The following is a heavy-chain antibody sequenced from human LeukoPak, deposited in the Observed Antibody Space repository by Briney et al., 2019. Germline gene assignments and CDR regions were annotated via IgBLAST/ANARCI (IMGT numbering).Heavy chain of an antibody. Sequence: GGSLRLSCEASGFTFSSYWMSWVRQAPGKGLEWVANIKQDGTKKYYVDSVKGRFTISRDNAKNSLYLQMSSLSAEDTAVYYCARNGFVWESGIDYGWFDYWGQGSLVSVPS. CDR1: GFTFSSYW. D-gene: IGHD4-17*01. CDR2: IKQDGTKK. CDR3: ARNGFVWESGIDYGWFDY. J-gene: IGHJ4*02. V-gene: IGHV3-7*05.